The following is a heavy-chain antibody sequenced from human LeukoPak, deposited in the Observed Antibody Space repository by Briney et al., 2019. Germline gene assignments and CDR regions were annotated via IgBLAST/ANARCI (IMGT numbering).Heavy chain of an antibody. D-gene: IGHD3-10*01. CDR1: GGSFSDYY. CDR2: INHSGST. J-gene: IGHJ4*02. CDR3: ADGFGAANY. Sequence: SETLCLTCAVYGGSFSDYYWSWIRQPPGKGLEWIGEINHSGSTNYNPSLKSRVTISVDTSKNQFSLKLSSVTAADTAVYYCADGFGAANYWGQGTLVTVSS. V-gene: IGHV4-34*01.